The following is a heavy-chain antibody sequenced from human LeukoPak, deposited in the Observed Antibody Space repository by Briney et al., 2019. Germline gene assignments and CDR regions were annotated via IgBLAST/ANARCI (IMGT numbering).Heavy chain of an antibody. J-gene: IGHJ4*02. CDR2: INPTGGST. CDR3: ARTAARRFDY. Sequence: ATVKVSCKASGYTFPSYFMHWVRQAPGQGLEWMGIINPTGGSTTYAQKFQGRVTMTRDTSTSTVYMELSSLRSDDTAVYYCARTAARRFDYWGQGTLVTVSS. V-gene: IGHV1-46*01. D-gene: IGHD6-6*01. CDR1: GYTFPSYF.